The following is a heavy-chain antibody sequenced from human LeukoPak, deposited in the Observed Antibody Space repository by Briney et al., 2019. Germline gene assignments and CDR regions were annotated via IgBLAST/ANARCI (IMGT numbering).Heavy chain of an antibody. V-gene: IGHV3-23*01. Sequence: GGSLRLSCAVSGFTFSSYAMSWVRQAPGKGLEWVSAISATGGSTYYADSVKGRFTVSRDNSRDRLYLQMNSLRAEDAAVYYCAKGDSNAITSTWFDPWGQGTLVTVSS. CDR1: GFTFSSYA. CDR3: AKGDSNAITSTWFDP. J-gene: IGHJ5*02. D-gene: IGHD2-2*01. CDR2: ISATGGST.